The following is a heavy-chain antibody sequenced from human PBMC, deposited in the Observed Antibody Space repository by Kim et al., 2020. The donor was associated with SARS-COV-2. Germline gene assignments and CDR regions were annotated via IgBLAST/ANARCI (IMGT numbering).Heavy chain of an antibody. V-gene: IGHV5-10-1*01. CDR3: ARRPLAYSGVEFDY. D-gene: IGHD1-26*01. CDR2: IDPSDSYT. CDR1: GYSFTSYW. J-gene: IGHJ4*02. Sequence: GESLKISCQGSGYSFTSYWISWVRQMPGKGLEWMGRIDPSDSYTNYSPSFQGHVTISADKSISTAYLQWSSLKASETAMYYRARRPLAYSGVEFDYWGQGTLVTVSS.